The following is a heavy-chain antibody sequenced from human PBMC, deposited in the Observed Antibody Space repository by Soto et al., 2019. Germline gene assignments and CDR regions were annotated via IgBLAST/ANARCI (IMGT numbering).Heavy chain of an antibody. Sequence: EVQLAESGGGLVQPGGSLRLSCAASGFTFSAYEMNWVRQAPGKGLEWISYIRGGGSPIYYAESVKGRFTVSRDDAKKSLYLQMNSLGVEDTAIYYCATKMFGTTYFSNWGQGTLVAVSS. J-gene: IGHJ4*02. CDR1: GFTFSAYE. D-gene: IGHD1-7*01. V-gene: IGHV3-48*03. CDR3: ATKMFGTTYFSN. CDR2: IRGGGSPI.